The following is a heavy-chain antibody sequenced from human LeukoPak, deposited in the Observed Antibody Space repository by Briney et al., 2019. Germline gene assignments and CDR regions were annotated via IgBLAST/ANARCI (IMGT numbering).Heavy chain of an antibody. CDR2: IRSKAYGGTT. CDR3: ARRNYGTPDY. CDR1: GFSFGGYS. V-gene: IGHV3-49*03. D-gene: IGHD1-1*01. Sequence: GGSLRLSCTASGFSFGGYSMSWFRQAPGKGLEWVGFIRSKAYGGTTEYAASVKGRFTISRDDSKSTAYLQMNSLKTEDTAVYYCARRNYGTPDYWGQGTLVTVSS. J-gene: IGHJ4*02.